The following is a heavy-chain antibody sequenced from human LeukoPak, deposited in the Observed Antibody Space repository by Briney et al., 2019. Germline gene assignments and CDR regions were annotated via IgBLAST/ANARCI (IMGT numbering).Heavy chain of an antibody. CDR2: ISSSDTTT. CDR3: AGALRLGAAALVYGMDV. D-gene: IGHD6-13*01. J-gene: IGHJ6*02. CDR1: GFTFSDYY. Sequence: GGSLRLSCGASGFTFSDYYMSWIRQAPGKGLEWVSYISSSDTTTSYADSVKGRFTISRDNAKNSLFLQMNSLRAEDSAIYYCAGALRLGAAALVYGMDVWGQGTTVTVSS. V-gene: IGHV3-11*01.